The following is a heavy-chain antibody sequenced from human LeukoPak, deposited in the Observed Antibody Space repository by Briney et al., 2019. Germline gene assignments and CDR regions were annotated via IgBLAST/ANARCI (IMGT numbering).Heavy chain of an antibody. D-gene: IGHD6-13*01. J-gene: IGHJ6*03. V-gene: IGHV4-4*09. CDR2: IYISGST. Sequence: SETLSLTCTVSGGSISSYYWSWIRQPPGKGLEWIGYIYISGSTNYNPSLKSRVTISIDTSKNQFSLKLNSVTAADTAVYYCARDFRYTSTWTIRYYMDVWGRGTTVTVS. CDR3: ARDFRYTSTWTIRYYMDV. CDR1: GGSISSYY.